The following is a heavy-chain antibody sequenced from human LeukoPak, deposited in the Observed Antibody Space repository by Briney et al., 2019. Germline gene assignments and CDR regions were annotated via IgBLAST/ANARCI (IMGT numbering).Heavy chain of an antibody. Sequence: SETLSLTCTVSGYSISSGYYWGWIRQPPGKGLEWIVSIYHSGSTYYNPSLKSRATISVDRSKNQFSLTLTSVTAADTAVYYCARGTTYYYGSGTPLNFDYWGQGTLVTVSS. J-gene: IGHJ4*02. CDR2: IYHSGST. D-gene: IGHD3-10*01. CDR1: GYSISSGYY. V-gene: IGHV4-38-2*02. CDR3: ARGTTYYYGSGTPLNFDY.